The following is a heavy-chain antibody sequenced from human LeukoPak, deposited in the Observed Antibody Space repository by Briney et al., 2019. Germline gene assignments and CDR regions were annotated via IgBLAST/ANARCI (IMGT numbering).Heavy chain of an antibody. CDR1: RHTVTVYH. J-gene: IGHJ5*02. V-gene: IGHV1-2*02. CDR2: INPDSGVT. D-gene: IGHD2-21*02. CDR3: ALVTSGNWWFDP. Sequence: ASVKVSCKASRHTVTVYHVHWVRQAPGQGLEWMGWINPDSGVTNYAQNLQARVTMTRDTSISTVFLDLSSLRSDDTAVYYCALVTSGNWWFDPWGQGTLVTVSS.